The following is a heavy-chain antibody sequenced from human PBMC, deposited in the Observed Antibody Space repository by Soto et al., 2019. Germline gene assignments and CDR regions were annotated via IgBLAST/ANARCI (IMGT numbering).Heavy chain of an antibody. CDR3: AVVDSTGNWFDP. J-gene: IGHJ5*02. CDR1: GGSISSSDFY. CDR2: MYYSGTT. D-gene: IGHD6-25*01. Sequence: QLQLQESGPGLVKPSETLSLTCTVSGGSISSSDFYWGWLRQTPGKGLEFIGSMYYSGTTYYNPSLKSRVTISVDTSKNQFTLKLISVTDADTAVYYCAVVDSTGNWFDPWGEGALVTVSS. V-gene: IGHV4-39*01.